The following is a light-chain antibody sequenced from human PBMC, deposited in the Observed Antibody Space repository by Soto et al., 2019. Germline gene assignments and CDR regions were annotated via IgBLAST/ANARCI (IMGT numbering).Light chain of an antibody. CDR3: STYVGANNFV. CDR2: EVS. V-gene: IGLV2-8*01. J-gene: IGLJ1*01. Sequence: QSALTQPPSASGSPGQSVTISCTGTSGDIDNYNFVSWYQQHPGKAPKLMIYEVSKRPSGVPDRFSGSKSGNTASLTVSGLQAEDEADYYCSTYVGANNFVFGTGTKVTVL. CDR1: SGDIDNYNF.